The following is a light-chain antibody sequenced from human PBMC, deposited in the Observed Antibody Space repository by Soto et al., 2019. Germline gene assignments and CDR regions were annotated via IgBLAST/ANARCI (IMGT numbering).Light chain of an antibody. CDR1: QDVAYY. CDR3: QHYHSLPIT. V-gene: IGKV1-33*01. J-gene: IGKJ5*01. Sequence: DIQMTQSPSSLSASVGDRVTITCRASQDVAYYLTWYQQKPGEAPKVLIYDASNLESGVTSRFSGSGSGTDFTFTISSLQPEDLATYYCQHYHSLPITFGRGTRLEIK. CDR2: DAS.